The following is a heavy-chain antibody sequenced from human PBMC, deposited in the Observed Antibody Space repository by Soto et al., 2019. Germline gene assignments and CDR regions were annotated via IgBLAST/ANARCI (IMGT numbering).Heavy chain of an antibody. CDR1: GGTFSSYA. D-gene: IGHD3-22*01. CDR3: ATKGSGYSPYNWFDP. Sequence: ASVKVSCKASGGTFSSYAISWVRQAPGQGLEWMGGIIPIFGTANYAQKFQGRVTITADESTSTAYMELSSLRSEDTAVYYCATKGSGYSPYNWFDPWGQGTLVTVSS. V-gene: IGHV1-69*13. CDR2: IIPIFGTA. J-gene: IGHJ5*02.